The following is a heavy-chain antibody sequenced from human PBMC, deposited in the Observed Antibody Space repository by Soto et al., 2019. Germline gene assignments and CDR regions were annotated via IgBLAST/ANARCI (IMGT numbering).Heavy chain of an antibody. Sequence: QVQLVQSGAEVKKPGASVKVSCKASGYTFTSYYMHWVRQAPGQGLEWMGIINPSGGSTSYAQKFQGRVTMTRDTSTSTVYMELISVRSEDTAVYYCARVYPSDTRYGYVGNNRFDPWGQGTLVTVSS. J-gene: IGHJ5*02. CDR3: ARVYPSDTRYGYVGNNRFDP. V-gene: IGHV1-46*03. CDR2: INPSGGST. CDR1: GYTFTSYY. D-gene: IGHD5-18*01.